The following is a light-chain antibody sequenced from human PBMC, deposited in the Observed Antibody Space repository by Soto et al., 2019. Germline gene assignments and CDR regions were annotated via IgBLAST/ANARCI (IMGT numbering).Light chain of an antibody. Sequence: QSALTQPASVSGSPGQSITFSCTGTSNDIGGYNYVSWYQQHPGKAPKLMIFDVSNRPSGVSYRFSGSKSGNTASLTISGLQAEDEADSYCSSYTSSSTLLFGGGTKLTVL. CDR2: DVS. CDR1: SNDIGGYNY. CDR3: SSYTSSSTLL. V-gene: IGLV2-14*01. J-gene: IGLJ2*01.